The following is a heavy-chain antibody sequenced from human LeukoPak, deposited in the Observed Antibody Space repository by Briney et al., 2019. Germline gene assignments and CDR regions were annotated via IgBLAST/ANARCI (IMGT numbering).Heavy chain of an antibody. J-gene: IGHJ6*02. CDR1: GFTFSSYW. CDR3: AILGYYDSSGYYYVGTRYYYYGMDV. CDR2: IKQDGSEK. D-gene: IGHD3-22*01. Sequence: GGSLRLSCAASGFTFSSYWMTWVRQAPGKGLEWVANIKQDGSEKNYVDSVKGRLSISRDNAKNSLYLQMNSLRVEDTAVYYCAILGYYDSSGYYYVGTRYYYYGMDVWGQGTTVTVSS. V-gene: IGHV3-7*01.